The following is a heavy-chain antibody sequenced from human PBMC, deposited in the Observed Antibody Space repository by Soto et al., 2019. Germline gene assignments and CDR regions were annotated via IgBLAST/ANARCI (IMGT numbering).Heavy chain of an antibody. D-gene: IGHD6-6*01. V-gene: IGHV3-21*04. CDR1: GFTFSSYA. J-gene: IGHJ6*02. CDR2: ISSSGSTI. Sequence: GGSLRLSCAASGFTFSSYAMSWVRQAPGKGLEWVSAISSSGSTIYYADSVKGRFTISRDNAKNSLYLQMNSLRAEDTAVYYCARDAGPPYSSSSGHYGMDVWGQGTTVTVSS. CDR3: ARDAGPPYSSSSGHYGMDV.